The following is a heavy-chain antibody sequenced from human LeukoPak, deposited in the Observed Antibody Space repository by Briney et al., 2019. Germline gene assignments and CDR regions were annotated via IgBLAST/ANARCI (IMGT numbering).Heavy chain of an antibody. CDR1: GFTFSNSW. CDR3: ASASSHRIAAGGDY. V-gene: IGHV3-74*01. Sequence: PGGSLRLSCAAPGFTFSNSWMHWVCQAPGRGLVWVSRINSDGSSRNYADSVKGRFTISRDNAKNTLYLQMNSLRAEDTAVYYCASASSHRIAAGGDYWGQGTLVTVSS. CDR2: INSDGSSR. D-gene: IGHD6-13*01. J-gene: IGHJ4*02.